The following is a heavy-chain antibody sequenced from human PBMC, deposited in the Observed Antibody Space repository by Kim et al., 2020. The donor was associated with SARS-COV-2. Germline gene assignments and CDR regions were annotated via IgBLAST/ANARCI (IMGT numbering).Heavy chain of an antibody. CDR1: GFTFSSYG. CDR2: VSYDGGSK. D-gene: IGHD6-13*01. J-gene: IGHJ6*02. Sequence: GGSLRLSCAASGFTFSSYGMHWVRQAPGKGLEWVAAVSYDGGSKYYGDSVKGRFTISRDNSKNTLYLQMNSLRGEDTAVYYCARLGSSWRDYYYGMDVWGQGTTVTVSS. V-gene: IGHV3-30*03. CDR3: ARLGSSWRDYYYGMDV.